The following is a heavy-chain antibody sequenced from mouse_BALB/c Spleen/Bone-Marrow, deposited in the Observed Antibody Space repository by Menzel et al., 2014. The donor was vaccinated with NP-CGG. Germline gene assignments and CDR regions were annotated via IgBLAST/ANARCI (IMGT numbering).Heavy chain of an antibody. V-gene: IGHV4-1*02. D-gene: IGHD1-2*01. CDR2: INPDSSTI. J-gene: IGHJ2*01. CDR3: ARQGYYGYSDY. Sequence: EVQLQQSGGGLVQPGGSLKLSCAGSGFDFXRYWMSWVRQAPGKGLEWIGEINPDSSTINYTPSLKDKFIISRDNAKNTPYLQMSKVRSEDTALYYCARQGYYGYSDYWGQGTTLTVSS. CDR1: GFDFXRYW.